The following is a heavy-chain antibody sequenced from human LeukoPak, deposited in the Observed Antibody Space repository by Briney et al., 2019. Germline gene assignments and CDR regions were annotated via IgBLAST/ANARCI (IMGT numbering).Heavy chain of an antibody. J-gene: IGHJ6*03. D-gene: IGHD2-21*02. Sequence: PGGSLRLSCAASGFTFSSYEMNWVRHAPGKGLEWVSAISGSGVTTYYADSVKGRFTISRDNSKNTLYLQMNSLRAEDTAVYYCARGGVVTTFFDYYYYYMDVWGKGTTVTVSS. CDR2: ISGSGVTT. CDR3: ARGGVVTTFFDYYYYYMDV. V-gene: IGHV3-23*01. CDR1: GFTFSSYE.